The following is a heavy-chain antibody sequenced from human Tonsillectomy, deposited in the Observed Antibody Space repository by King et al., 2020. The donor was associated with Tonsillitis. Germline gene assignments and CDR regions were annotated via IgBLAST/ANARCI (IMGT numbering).Heavy chain of an antibody. D-gene: IGHD3-22*01. CDR2: IYYSGST. CDR3: ASAPDSSGYYPPENTYFDY. CDR1: GGSISSSSYY. V-gene: IGHV4-39*01. Sequence: QLQESGPGLVKPSETLSLTCTVSGGSISSSSYYWGWIRQPPGKGLEWIGSIYYSGSTYYNPSLKSRVTISVDTSKNQFSLQLSSVTAADTAVYYCASAPDSSGYYPPENTYFDYWGQGTLVTVSS. J-gene: IGHJ4*02.